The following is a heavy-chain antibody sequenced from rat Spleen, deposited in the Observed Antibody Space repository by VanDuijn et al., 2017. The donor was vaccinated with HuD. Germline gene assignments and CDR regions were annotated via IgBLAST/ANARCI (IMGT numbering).Heavy chain of an antibody. D-gene: IGHD1-4*01. V-gene: IGHV5-31*01. CDR3: DRHRGPGYNYYVMDA. J-gene: IGHJ4*01. Sequence: EVQLVESGGGLVQPGRSLKLSCVASGFTFSYYWMTWIRRAPGKGLEWVASITNASGGTHYPDSVKGRFTISRDIAKSTLYLQMNRLRSEDTATYYCDRHRGPGYNYYVMDAWGQGASVTVSS. CDR2: ITNASGGT. CDR1: GFTFSYYW.